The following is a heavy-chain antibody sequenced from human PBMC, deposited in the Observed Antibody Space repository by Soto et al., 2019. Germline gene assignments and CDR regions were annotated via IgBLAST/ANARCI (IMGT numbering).Heavy chain of an antibody. CDR2: IHHSGST. CDR3: ARDLGVRGVIMGPDYYYGMDV. V-gene: IGHV4-59*01. Sequence: PSETLSLTCTVSGGSISSYYWSWIRQPPGKGLEWIGYIHHSGSTNYNPSLKSRVTISVDTSKNQFSLKLSSVTAADTAVYYCARDLGVRGVIMGPDYYYGMDVWGQGTTVTVSS. CDR1: GGSISSYY. J-gene: IGHJ6*02. D-gene: IGHD3-10*01.